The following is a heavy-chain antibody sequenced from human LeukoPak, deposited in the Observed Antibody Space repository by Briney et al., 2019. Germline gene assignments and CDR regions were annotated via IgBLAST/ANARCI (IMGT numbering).Heavy chain of an antibody. CDR1: GGTFSSYA. CDR3: ARGGVQLWLQYYFDY. CDR2: IIPILGIA. V-gene: IGHV1-69*04. Sequence: ASVKVSCKASGGTFSSYAISWVRQAPGQGLEWMGRIIPILGIANYAQKLQGRVTITADKSTSTAYMELSSLRSEDTAVYYCARGGVQLWLQYYFDYWGQGTLVTVSS. D-gene: IGHD5-18*01. J-gene: IGHJ4*02.